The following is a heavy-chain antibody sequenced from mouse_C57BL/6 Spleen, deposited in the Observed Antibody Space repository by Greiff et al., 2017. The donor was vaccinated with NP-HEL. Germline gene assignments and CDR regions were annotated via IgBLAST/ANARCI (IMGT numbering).Heavy chain of an antibody. Sequence: EVHLVESGGGLVKPGGSLKLSCAASGFTFSDYGMHWVRQAPEKGLEWVAYISSGSSTIYYADTVKGRFTISRDNAKNTLFLQRTSLRSEDKTMYYCARLDYGSSDYAMDYWGQGTSVTVSS. CDR1: GFTFSDYG. J-gene: IGHJ4*01. CDR3: ARLDYGSSDYAMDY. D-gene: IGHD1-1*01. V-gene: IGHV5-17*01. CDR2: ISSGSSTI.